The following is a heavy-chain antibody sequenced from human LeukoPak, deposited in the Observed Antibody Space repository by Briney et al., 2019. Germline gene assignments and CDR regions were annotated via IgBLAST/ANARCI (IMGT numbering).Heavy chain of an antibody. CDR1: GFTVSSNY. Sequence: PGGSLILSCAASGFTVSSNYMTWVRQAPGKGLEWVSVIYSGGSTYYADSVKGRFTISRDNSKNTLYLQTNSLRAEDTAVYYCARGDYGGLDYWGQGTLVTVSS. CDR3: ARGDYGGLDY. CDR2: IYSGGST. D-gene: IGHD4-23*01. J-gene: IGHJ4*02. V-gene: IGHV3-66*01.